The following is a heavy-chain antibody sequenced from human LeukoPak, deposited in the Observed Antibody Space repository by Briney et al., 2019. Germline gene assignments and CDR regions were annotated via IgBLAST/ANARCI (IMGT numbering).Heavy chain of an antibody. J-gene: IGHJ6*03. CDR2: ISAYNGNT. CDR1: GGTFSSYS. V-gene: IGHV1-18*04. D-gene: IGHD3-3*01. Sequence: ASVKVSCKASGGTFSSYSISWVRQAPGQGLEWMGWISAYNGNTNYAQKLQGRVTMTTDTSTSTAYMELRSLRSDDTAVYYCAREAGTITIFGVVITLVNHNYYYMDVWGKGTTVTVSS. CDR3: AREAGTITIFGVVITLVNHNYYYMDV.